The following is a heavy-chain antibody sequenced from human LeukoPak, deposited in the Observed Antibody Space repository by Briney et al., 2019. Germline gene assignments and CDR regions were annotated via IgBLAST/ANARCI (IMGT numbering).Heavy chain of an antibody. D-gene: IGHD3-10*01. Sequence: GGSLRLSCAASGFTFDDYGMSWVRQAPGKGLEWVSGINWNGGSTGYADSVKGRFTISRDNAKNSLYLQMNSLRAEDTAVYYCAKSFWWFGEFSPFDYWGQGTLVTVSS. CDR3: AKSFWWFGEFSPFDY. J-gene: IGHJ4*02. CDR1: GFTFDDYG. V-gene: IGHV3-20*04. CDR2: INWNGGST.